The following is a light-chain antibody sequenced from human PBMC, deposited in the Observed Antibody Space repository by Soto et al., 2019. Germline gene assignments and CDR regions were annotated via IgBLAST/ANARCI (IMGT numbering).Light chain of an antibody. J-gene: IGKJ5*01. CDR2: DAS. CDR1: QSISSW. Sequence: DIQMTQSPSPLSASVGDRVTITCRASQSISSWLAWYQQKPGKAPKILIYDASSLESGVPSRFSGSGSGTEFTLTISSLQPDYFATYYCQQYNTYSTLGQGTRLEIK. CDR3: QQYNTYST. V-gene: IGKV1-5*01.